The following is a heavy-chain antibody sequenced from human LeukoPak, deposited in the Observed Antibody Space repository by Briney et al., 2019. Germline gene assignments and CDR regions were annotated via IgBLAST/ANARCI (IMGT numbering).Heavy chain of an antibody. J-gene: IGHJ4*02. V-gene: IGHV3-11*04. Sequence: GGSLRLSCAASGFTFSDYYMSWIRQAPGKGLEWVSYTSSSGSTIYYADSVKGRFTISRDNAKNPLYLQMNSLRAEDTTVYYCARDIAVAGPLDYWGQGTLVTVSS. D-gene: IGHD6-19*01. CDR2: TSSSGSTI. CDR3: ARDIAVAGPLDY. CDR1: GFTFSDYY.